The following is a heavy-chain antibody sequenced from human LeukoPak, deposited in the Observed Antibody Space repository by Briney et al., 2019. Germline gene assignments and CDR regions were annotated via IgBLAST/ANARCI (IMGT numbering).Heavy chain of an antibody. D-gene: IGHD5-24*01. Sequence: ASEKVSCKASGYTFTSYDINWVRQATGQGLEWMGWMNPNSGNTGYAQKFQGRVTITRNTSISTAYMELSSLRSEDTAVYYCARVRDGYNDAYDIWGQGTMVIVSS. CDR3: ARVRDGYNDAYDI. CDR2: MNPNSGNT. J-gene: IGHJ3*02. CDR1: GYTFTSYD. V-gene: IGHV1-8*03.